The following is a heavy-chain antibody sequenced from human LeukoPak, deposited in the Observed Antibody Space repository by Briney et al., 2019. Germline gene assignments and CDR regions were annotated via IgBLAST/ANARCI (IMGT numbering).Heavy chain of an antibody. CDR2: INHSRGT. Sequence: SETLSLTCSVHGVSFNGFYWTWMRQAPGKGPEWIGEINHSRGTSYTASLWSRVTISQDTSKNQFSLKLTSVTAADTAVYYCARGLGEGYPDSWGQGTLVIVSS. V-gene: IGHV4-34*01. D-gene: IGHD5-24*01. J-gene: IGHJ4*02. CDR1: GVSFNGFY. CDR3: ARGLGEGYPDS.